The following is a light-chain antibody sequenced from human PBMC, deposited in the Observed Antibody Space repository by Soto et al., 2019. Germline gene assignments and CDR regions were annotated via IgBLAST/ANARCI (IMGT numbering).Light chain of an antibody. CDR1: HNVNNN. Sequence: IVISQSPATLSVSPGERATLSCRASHNVNNNFAWYQQKSGQSPSLLIYGASTRATGIPARFSGSGSGTEFTLTIRSFQSEDFALYYCQKYNNWPRTFGQGTKVDIK. CDR3: QKYNNWPRT. V-gene: IGKV3-15*01. CDR2: GAS. J-gene: IGKJ1*01.